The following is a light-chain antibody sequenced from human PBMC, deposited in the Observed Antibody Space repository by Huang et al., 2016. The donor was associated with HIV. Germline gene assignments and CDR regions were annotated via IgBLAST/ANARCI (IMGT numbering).Light chain of an antibody. CDR1: QSVSSK. CDR2: DAS. Sequence: VMTQSPDTLSLSPGERATLSCRASQSVSSKLAWYQQKPGQAPRRLIYDASTRATGIPARFSGSGSGTEFTLTISSLQSEDFAIYYCQQYNYWPYTFGQGTKQEIK. J-gene: IGKJ2*01. CDR3: QQYNYWPYT. V-gene: IGKV3-15*01.